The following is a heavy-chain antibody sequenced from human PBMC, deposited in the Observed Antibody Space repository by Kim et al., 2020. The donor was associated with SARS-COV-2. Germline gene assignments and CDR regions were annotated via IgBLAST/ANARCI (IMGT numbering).Heavy chain of an antibody. V-gene: IGHV3-30*03. D-gene: IGHD6-13*01. Sequence: GGSLRRSCAASGFTFRSYGMHWVRQAPGKGLEWVTIISYDGSNKYYADSVKGRFTISRDNSKTTLYLQMNSLGVEDTAVYYCARAQMDNSRLYEIDYCG. J-gene: IGHJ4*01. CDR2: ISYDGSNK. CDR1: GFTFRSYG. CDR3: ARAQMDNSRLYEIDY.